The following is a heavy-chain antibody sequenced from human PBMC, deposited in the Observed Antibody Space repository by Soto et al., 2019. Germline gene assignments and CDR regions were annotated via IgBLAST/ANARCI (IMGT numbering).Heavy chain of an antibody. CDR2: ISASGGST. CDR3: AKSNRPTPPFDY. D-gene: IGHD4-4*01. V-gene: IGHV3-23*01. J-gene: IGHJ4*02. CDR1: GFTFSTYG. Sequence: GGSLRLSCAASGFTFSTYGMSWVRQAPGKGLEWVSGISASGGSTYYADSVKGRFTISRDNSKSTMYLQMNSLRAEDTALYYCAKSNRPTPPFDYWGQGTLVTVS.